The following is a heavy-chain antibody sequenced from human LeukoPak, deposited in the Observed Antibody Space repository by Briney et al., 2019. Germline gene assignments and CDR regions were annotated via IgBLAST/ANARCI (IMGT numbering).Heavy chain of an antibody. CDR3: ARLLGMATTFDY. Sequence: GGSLRLSCEASRFTFSGNWKSWVRQAPGKGLEWVANINPDGSQKYYVDSVKGRFTISRDNTKSSLYLQMNNLGAEDTAAYYCARLLGMATTFDYWGQGTLVTVSS. J-gene: IGHJ4*02. V-gene: IGHV3-7*01. CDR2: INPDGSQK. D-gene: IGHD5-24*01. CDR1: RFTFSGNW.